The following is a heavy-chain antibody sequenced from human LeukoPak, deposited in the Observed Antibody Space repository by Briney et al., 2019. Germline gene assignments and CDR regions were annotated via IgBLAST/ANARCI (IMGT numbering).Heavy chain of an antibody. V-gene: IGHV4-34*01. CDR2: INHSGST. CDR1: GGSFSGYY. Sequence: SETLSLTCAVYGGSFSGYYWSWIRQPSGKGLEWIGEINHSGSTNYNPSLKSRVTISVDTSKNQFSLKLSSVTAADTAVYYCARGRYSSGCDYWGQGTLVTVSS. CDR3: ARGRYSSGCDY. D-gene: IGHD6-19*01. J-gene: IGHJ4*02.